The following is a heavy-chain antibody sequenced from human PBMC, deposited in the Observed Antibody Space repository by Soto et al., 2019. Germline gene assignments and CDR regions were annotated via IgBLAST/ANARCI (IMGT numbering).Heavy chain of an antibody. CDR1: GGSISSGGYY. CDR2: IYYSGST. J-gene: IGHJ4*02. Sequence: SETLSLTCTVSGGSISSGGYYWSWFRQHPGKGLEWRGYIYYSGSTYYNPSLKGRVTISVDTSKNQFSLKLTSVTAAGTAVYYCARVRGGGPFDDWGQGTLVTVSS. V-gene: IGHV4-31*03. CDR3: ARVRGGGPFDD. D-gene: IGHD1-26*01.